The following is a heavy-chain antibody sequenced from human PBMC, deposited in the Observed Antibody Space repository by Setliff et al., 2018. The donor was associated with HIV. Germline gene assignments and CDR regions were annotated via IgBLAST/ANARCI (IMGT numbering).Heavy chain of an antibody. J-gene: IGHJ4*02. CDR2: IYYSGST. D-gene: IGHD3-9*01. V-gene: IGHV4-59*08. Sequence: ETLSLTCTVSGGSISSYYWSWIRQPPGKGLEWIGYIYYSGSTNYNPSLKSRVTISIDPSKDHFSLKLRSVTAADTAVYYCARLSPLDWPFDYWGQGTLVTAPQ. CDR3: ARLSPLDWPFDY. CDR1: GGSISSYY.